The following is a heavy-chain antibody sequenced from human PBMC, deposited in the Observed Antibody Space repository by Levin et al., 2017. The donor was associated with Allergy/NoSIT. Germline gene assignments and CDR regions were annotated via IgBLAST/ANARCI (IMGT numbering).Heavy chain of an antibody. CDR3: ASLKVGDYYDYIWGSYPETQFDY. Sequence: GGSLRLSCAASGFTFSSYWMSWVRQAPGKGLEWVANIKQDGSEKYYVDSVKGRFTISRDNAKNSLYLQMNSLRAEDTAVYYCASLKVGDYYDYIWGSYPETQFDYWGQGTLVTVSS. V-gene: IGHV3-7*01. CDR2: IKQDGSEK. CDR1: GFTFSSYW. J-gene: IGHJ4*02. D-gene: IGHD3-16*02.